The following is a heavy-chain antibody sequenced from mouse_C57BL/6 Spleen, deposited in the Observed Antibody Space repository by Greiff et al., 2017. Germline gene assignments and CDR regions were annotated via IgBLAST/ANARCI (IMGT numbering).Heavy chain of an antibody. J-gene: IGHJ2*01. D-gene: IGHD1-1*01. CDR2: INPSSGYT. Sequence: VKLVESGAELARPGASVKMSCKASGYTFTSYTMHWVKQRPGQGLEWIGYINPSSGYTKYNQKFKDKATLTADKSSSTAYMQLSSLTSEDSAVYYCARWSITTVVATRDYWGQGTTLTVSS. CDR1: GYTFTSYT. CDR3: ARWSITTVVATRDY. V-gene: IGHV1-4*01.